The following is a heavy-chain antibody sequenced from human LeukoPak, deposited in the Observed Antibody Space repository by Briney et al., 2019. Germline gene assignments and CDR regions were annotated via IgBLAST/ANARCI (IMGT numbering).Heavy chain of an antibody. D-gene: IGHD1-26*01. CDR2: ISYDGSNK. CDR1: GFIFSNYG. J-gene: IGHJ3*02. V-gene: IGHV3-30*18. Sequence: GGSLRLSCAASGFIFSNYGMHWVRQAPGKGLEWVAVISYDGSNKYYADSVKGRFTISRDNSKNTLYLQINSLRIEDTAMYYCAKDMGGATTFDIWGQGTMVIVSS. CDR3: AKDMGGATTFDI.